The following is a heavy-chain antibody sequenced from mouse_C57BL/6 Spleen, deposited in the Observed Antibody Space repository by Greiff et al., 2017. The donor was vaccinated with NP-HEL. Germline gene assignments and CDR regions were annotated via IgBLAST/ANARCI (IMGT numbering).Heavy chain of an antibody. Sequence: DVKLQESGPELVKPGASVKIPCKASGYTFTDYNMDWVKQSHGKSLEWIGDINPNNGGTIYNQKFKGKATLTVDKSSSTAYMELRSLTSEDTAVYYCAIYDGYYYAMDYWGQGTSVTVSS. CDR3: AIYDGYYYAMDY. V-gene: IGHV1-18*01. J-gene: IGHJ4*01. CDR1: GYTFTDYN. D-gene: IGHD2-3*01. CDR2: INPNNGGT.